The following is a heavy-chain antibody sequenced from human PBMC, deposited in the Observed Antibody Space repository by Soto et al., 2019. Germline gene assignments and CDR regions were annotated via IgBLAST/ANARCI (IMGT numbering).Heavy chain of an antibody. D-gene: IGHD6-6*01. CDR2: ISWNSGKK. V-gene: IGHV3-9*01. J-gene: IGHJ6*02. CDR1: GFTFDDYA. Sequence: EVQVVESGGGLVQPGRSLRLSCAASGFTFDDYAMHWVRQVPGKGLEWVSGISWNSGKKPYADSVKGRFTISRDNAKNSLYLQMDSLRAEDTALYYCAKGDSGSPSYGMDVWGQVTTVTVSS. CDR3: AKGDSGSPSYGMDV.